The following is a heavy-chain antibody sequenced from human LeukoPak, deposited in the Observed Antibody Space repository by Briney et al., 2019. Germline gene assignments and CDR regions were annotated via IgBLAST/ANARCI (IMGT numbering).Heavy chain of an antibody. Sequence: EASVTVSCKASGGTFSSYAISWVRQAPGQGLEWMGGIIPIFGTANYAQKFQGRVTITTDESTSTAYMELSSLRSEDTAVYYCARNGDRHDAFDIWGQGAMVTVSS. V-gene: IGHV1-69*05. CDR3: ARNGDRHDAFDI. D-gene: IGHD7-27*01. CDR2: IIPIFGTA. J-gene: IGHJ3*02. CDR1: GGTFSSYA.